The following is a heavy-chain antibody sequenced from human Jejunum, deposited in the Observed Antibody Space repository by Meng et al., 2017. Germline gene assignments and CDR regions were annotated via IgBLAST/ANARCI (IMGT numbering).Heavy chain of an antibody. J-gene: IGHJ4*02. Sequence: GQLVESGGGVVQPGGSLRLSCAASGFTFSDHYMSWIRQAPGKGLEWVAFINRNGDLDSYADSVKGRFTISRDNAKNSLFLQLNSLTDEDTAVYYCGRGHWGLDYLGQGTLVTVSS. V-gene: IGHV3-11*01. CDR1: GFTFSDHY. CDR3: GRGHWGLDY. D-gene: IGHD7-27*01. CDR2: INRNGDLD.